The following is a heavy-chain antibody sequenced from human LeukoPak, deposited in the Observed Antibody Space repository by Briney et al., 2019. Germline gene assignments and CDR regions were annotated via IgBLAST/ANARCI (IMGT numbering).Heavy chain of an antibody. CDR3: ARAHNWKYGTFDY. CDR1: GFTFSSYS. CDR2: ISSSSGNI. J-gene: IGHJ4*02. Sequence: GGSLRLSCAASGFTFSSYSMNWVRQASGKGLEWVSYISSSSGNIYYADSVKGRFTISRDNAKNSLYLQMNSLRVEDTAVYYCARAHNWKYGTFDYWGQGTLVTVSS. V-gene: IGHV3-21*05. D-gene: IGHD1-7*01.